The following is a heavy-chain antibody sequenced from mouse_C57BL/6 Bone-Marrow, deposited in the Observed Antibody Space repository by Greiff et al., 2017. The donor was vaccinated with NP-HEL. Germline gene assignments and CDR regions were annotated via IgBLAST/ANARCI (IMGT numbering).Heavy chain of an antibody. J-gene: IGHJ2*01. Sequence: QVQLQQSGPELVKPGASVKISCKASGYAFSSSWMNWVKQRPGKGLEWIGRIYPGDGGTNYNGKFKGKATLTADKSSSTAYLQISSRTSEDSAVYFCARDYDYDTSYFDYWGQGTTLTVSS. V-gene: IGHV1-82*01. CDR3: ARDYDYDTSYFDY. CDR2: IYPGDGGT. D-gene: IGHD2-4*01. CDR1: GYAFSSSW.